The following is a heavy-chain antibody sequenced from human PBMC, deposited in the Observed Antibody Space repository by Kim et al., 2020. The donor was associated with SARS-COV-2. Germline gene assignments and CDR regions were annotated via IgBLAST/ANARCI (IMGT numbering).Heavy chain of an antibody. V-gene: IGHV3-15*01. J-gene: IGHJ4*02. CDR1: GLIFEEAW. CDR2: IKRKSDGETT. CDR3: ASENYGGTYTLDF. Sequence: GGSLRLSCLASGLIFEEAWMTWVRQAPGKEPEWVGRIKRKSDGETTDYATPVKGRFTISRDDSKNTVNLQMTGLKSGDTAVYYCASENYGGTYTLDFRGQGTLVTVSS. D-gene: IGHD1-26*01.